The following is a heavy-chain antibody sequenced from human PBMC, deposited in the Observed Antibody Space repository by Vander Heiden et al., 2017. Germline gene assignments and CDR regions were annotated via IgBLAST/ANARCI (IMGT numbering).Heavy chain of an antibody. D-gene: IGHD1-26*01. CDR1: GFTFSRYS. Sequence: EVQLVESGGGLVKPGGSLRLLCPASGFTFSRYSMNWVRQAPGKGLEWVSSISSSSSYIYYADSVKGRFTISRDNAKNSLYLQMNSLRAEDTAVYYCARDRSSVDSGSYHSGYFDYWGQGTLVTVSS. CDR3: ARDRSSVDSGSYHSGYFDY. CDR2: ISSSSSYI. V-gene: IGHV3-21*01. J-gene: IGHJ4*02.